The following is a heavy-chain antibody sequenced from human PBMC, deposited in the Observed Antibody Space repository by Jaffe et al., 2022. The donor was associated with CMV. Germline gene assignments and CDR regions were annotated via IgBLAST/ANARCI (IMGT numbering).Heavy chain of an antibody. D-gene: IGHD2-2*01. Sequence: EVQLVESGGGLVKPGGSLRLSCAASGFTFSSYSMNWVRQAPGKGLEWVSSISSSSSYIYYADSVKGRFTISRDNAKNSLYLQMNSLRAEDTAVYYCARQYAEYCSSTSCYVPGYWGQGTLVTVSS. CDR2: ISSSSSYI. V-gene: IGHV3-21*01. CDR3: ARQYAEYCSSTSCYVPGY. J-gene: IGHJ4*02. CDR1: GFTFSSYS.